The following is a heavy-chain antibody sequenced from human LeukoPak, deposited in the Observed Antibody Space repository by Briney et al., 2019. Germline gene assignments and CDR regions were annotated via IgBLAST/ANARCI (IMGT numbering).Heavy chain of an antibody. V-gene: IGHV4-39*07. CDR2: IYYSGST. CDR1: GGSISSSSYY. J-gene: IGHJ3*02. CDR3: ASLVWPDDAFDI. D-gene: IGHD3-10*01. Sequence: SETLSLTCTVSGGSISSSSYYWGWIRQPPGKGLEWIGSIYYSGSTNYNPSLKSRVTISIDTSKNQFSLKLNSVTAADTAVYYCASLVWPDDAFDIWGQGTMVTVSS.